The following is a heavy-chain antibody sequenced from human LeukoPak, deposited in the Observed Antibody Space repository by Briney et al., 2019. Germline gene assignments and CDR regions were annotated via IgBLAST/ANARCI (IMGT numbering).Heavy chain of an antibody. J-gene: IGHJ4*02. V-gene: IGHV1-46*01. D-gene: IGHD2-15*01. CDR2: INPSGGGT. CDR1: GYTFTYYY. CDR3: ARELRPGPFDY. Sequence: ASVKVSCKASGYTFTYYYIHWVRQAPGQGLEWLGVINPSGGGTTYAQKFQGRVTMTRDMSTSTVYMELSTLRSEDTAIFYCARELRPGPFDYWGQGTLVTVSS.